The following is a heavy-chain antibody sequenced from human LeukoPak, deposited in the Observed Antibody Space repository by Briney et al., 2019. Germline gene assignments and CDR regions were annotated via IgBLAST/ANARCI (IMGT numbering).Heavy chain of an antibody. J-gene: IGHJ4*02. D-gene: IGHD3-3*01. CDR1: GGSISSYY. Sequence: SETLSLTCTVSGGSISSYYWSWIRQPPGKGLEWIGYIYYSGSTNYNPSLKSRVTISVDTSKNQFSLKLSSVTAADTAVYYCARRHLYDGYYPMFDYWGQGTLVTVSS. CDR2: IYYSGST. V-gene: IGHV4-59*08. CDR3: ARRHLYDGYYPMFDY.